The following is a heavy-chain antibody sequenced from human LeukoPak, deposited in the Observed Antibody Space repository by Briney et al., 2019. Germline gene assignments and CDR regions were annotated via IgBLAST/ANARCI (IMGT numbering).Heavy chain of an antibody. CDR2: IYHSGST. D-gene: IGHD1-7*01. CDR3: ARLSSWNYIVY. CDR1: GGSISSSSYY. V-gene: IGHV4-39*07. Sequence: SETLSLTCTVSGGSISSSSYYWGWIRQPPGKGLEWIGSIYHSGSTYYNPSLKSRVTIPVDTSKNQFSLNLSSVTAADTAVYYCARLSSWNYIVYWGQGTLVTVSS. J-gene: IGHJ4*02.